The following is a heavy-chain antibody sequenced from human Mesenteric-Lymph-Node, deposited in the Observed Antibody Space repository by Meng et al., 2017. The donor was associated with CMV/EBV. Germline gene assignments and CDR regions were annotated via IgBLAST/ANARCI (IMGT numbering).Heavy chain of an antibody. CDR2: ISGSGSAI. V-gene: IGHV3-48*03. CDR1: GFTFSSYE. Sequence: GGSLRLSCAASGFTFSSYEMNWVRQAPGKGLEWVSYISGSGSAISYADSVKGRFTISRDNAKNSLFLQMNSLRAEDTALYYCAREMNIAVASLDYWGQGTLVTVSS. J-gene: IGHJ4*02. D-gene: IGHD6-19*01. CDR3: AREMNIAVASLDY.